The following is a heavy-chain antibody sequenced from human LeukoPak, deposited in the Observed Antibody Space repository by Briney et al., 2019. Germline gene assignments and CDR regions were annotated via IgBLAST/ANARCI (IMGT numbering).Heavy chain of an antibody. D-gene: IGHD1/OR15-1a*01. CDR3: AKLANIEGPFDY. Sequence: GRSLRLSFAASGFTFSSYAMYWVRQAPGKGPEWVSYISGTDVSTYYADSVEGRFTTSRDNSKNTLYLQMNSLRAEDTAIYYCAKLANIEGPFDYWGQGTLVTVSS. V-gene: IGHV3-23*01. CDR1: GFTFSSYA. CDR2: ISGTDVST. J-gene: IGHJ4*02.